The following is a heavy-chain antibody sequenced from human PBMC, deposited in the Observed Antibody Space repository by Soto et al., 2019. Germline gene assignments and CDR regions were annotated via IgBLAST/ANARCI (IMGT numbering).Heavy chain of an antibody. CDR3: TTAYGSGSYYPDY. Sequence: PGGSLRLSCAASGFTFSNAWMNWVRQAPGKGLEWVGRIKSKTDGGTTDYAAPVKGRFTISRDDSKNTLYLQMNSLKTEDTAVYYCTTAYGSGSYYPDYWGQGTLVTVSS. V-gene: IGHV3-15*07. CDR2: IKSKTDGGTT. D-gene: IGHD3-10*01. CDR1: GFTFSNAW. J-gene: IGHJ4*02.